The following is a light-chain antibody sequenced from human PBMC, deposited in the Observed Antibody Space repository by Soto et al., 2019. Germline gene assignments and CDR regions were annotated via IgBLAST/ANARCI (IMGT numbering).Light chain of an antibody. Sequence: DIQMTQSPSTLSPSVGDRVSITCRASQSISGWLAWYQQKPGKAPKLLIYHASSLDSGVPSRFSGSGSGTEFTLTISSLQADDFATYYCQQYSSYWTFGQGTKVDIK. CDR2: HAS. CDR3: QQYSSYWT. V-gene: IGKV1-5*01. J-gene: IGKJ1*01. CDR1: QSISGW.